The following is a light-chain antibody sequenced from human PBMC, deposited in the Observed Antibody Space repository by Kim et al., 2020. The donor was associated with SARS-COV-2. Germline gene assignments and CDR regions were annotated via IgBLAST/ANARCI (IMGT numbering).Light chain of an antibody. Sequence: TINCKSSQNIFHSSKNRNHLAWYQQKPGQPPKLLISWASTRESGVPDRFSGSGSGTDFTLTISSLQAEDVAVYYCQQYYSTPPITFGQGTRLEIK. CDR2: WAS. CDR1: QNIFHSSKNRNH. CDR3: QQYYSTPPIT. J-gene: IGKJ5*01. V-gene: IGKV4-1*01.